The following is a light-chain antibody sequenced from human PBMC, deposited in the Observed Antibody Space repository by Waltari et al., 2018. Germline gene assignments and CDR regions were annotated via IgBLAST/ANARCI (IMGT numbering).Light chain of an antibody. CDR3: SSYTTGVI. CDR1: SIGSRS. V-gene: IGLV3-21*01. CDR2: NDS. Sequence: SYVLTQPPSVSVAPGKTARITCGGDSIGSRSVLWYQQKPGQAPVLVINNDSDRPSGIPERFSVSKSGNTASLTISGLQAEDEADYYCSSYTTGVIFGGGTRLTVL. J-gene: IGLJ2*01.